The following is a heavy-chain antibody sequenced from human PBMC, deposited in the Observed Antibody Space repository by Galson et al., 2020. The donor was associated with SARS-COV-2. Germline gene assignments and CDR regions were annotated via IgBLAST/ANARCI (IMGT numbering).Heavy chain of an antibody. CDR3: ARLGGSSWYFDY. D-gene: IGHD6-13*01. J-gene: IGHJ4*02. V-gene: IGHV3-7*01. CDR2: IKQDGSEK. Sequence: QLGESLKISCAASGFTFSSFWMSWVRQAPGKGLEWVANIKQDGSEKYYVDSVKGRFTISRDNAKNSLYLQMDSLGAEDTAVYCCARLGGSSWYFDYWGQGTLGTVGS. CDR1: GFTFSSFW.